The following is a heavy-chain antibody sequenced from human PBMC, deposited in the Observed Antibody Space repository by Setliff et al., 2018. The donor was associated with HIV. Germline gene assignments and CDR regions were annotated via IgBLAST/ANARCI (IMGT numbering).Heavy chain of an antibody. CDR1: GGSISFYY. CDR2: TFDNGNT. Sequence: SETLSLTCSISGGSISFYYWNWLRQTPGKGLEWIAYTFDNGNTHYNPSLESRVTLSLDTSRNLFSLRLASVTAADTAVYYCARDVARFDYDTGGYYVSHFDYWGQGTQVTVSS. J-gene: IGHJ4*02. CDR3: ARDVARFDYDTGGYYVSHFDY. V-gene: IGHV4-59*01. D-gene: IGHD3-22*01.